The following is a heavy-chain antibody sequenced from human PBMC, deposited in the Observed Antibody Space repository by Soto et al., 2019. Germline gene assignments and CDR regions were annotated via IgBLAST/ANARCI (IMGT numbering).Heavy chain of an antibody. CDR2: ISSSSTNI. V-gene: IGHV3-48*02. D-gene: IGHD3-16*01. J-gene: IGHJ6*03. CDR1: GFTISGNA. Sequence: EVQLGESGGGLVQPGGSLRLSCAASGFTISGNAMNWVRQAPGRGLEWVSYISSSSTNIHYADSVRGRFTISRDNAKNSLYLQMNSLRDEDTAVYRCARDLSWGSKWYYYMDVWGKGTTVTVSS. CDR3: ARDLSWGSKWYYYMDV.